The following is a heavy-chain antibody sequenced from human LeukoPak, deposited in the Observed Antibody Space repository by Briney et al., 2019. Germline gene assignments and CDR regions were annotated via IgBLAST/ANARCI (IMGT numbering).Heavy chain of an antibody. CDR3: ATSRFVRGVIITTRGAFDI. CDR2: IYTSGST. D-gene: IGHD3-10*01. V-gene: IGHV4-61*02. Sequence: SQTLSLTCTVSGGSISSGSYYWSWIRQPAGKGLEWIGRIYTSGSTNYNPSLKSRVTISVDTSKNQFSLKLSSVTAADTAVYYCATSRFVRGVIITTRGAFDIWGQGTMVTVSS. J-gene: IGHJ3*02. CDR1: GGSISSGSYY.